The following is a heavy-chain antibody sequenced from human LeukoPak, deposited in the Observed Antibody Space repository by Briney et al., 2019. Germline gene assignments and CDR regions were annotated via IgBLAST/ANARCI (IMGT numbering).Heavy chain of an antibody. CDR1: GFTFSSYG. V-gene: IGHV3-30*02. CDR2: IRYDGSIK. D-gene: IGHD2-2*01. J-gene: IGHJ4*02. Sequence: GGSLRLSCAASGFTFSSYGMHWVRQAPGKGLEWVAFIRYDGSIKYYADSVKGRFTISRDNSKNTLYLQMNSLRAEDTAVYYCAKGDSAQIVVVPGATTNFDYWGQGTLVTVSS. CDR3: AKGDSAQIVVVPGATTNFDY.